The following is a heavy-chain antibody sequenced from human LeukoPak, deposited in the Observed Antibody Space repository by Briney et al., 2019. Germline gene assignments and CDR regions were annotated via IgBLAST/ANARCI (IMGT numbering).Heavy chain of an antibody. CDR2: IYYSGST. CDR3: ARDRDWFDP. CDR1: GGSISSSSYY. V-gene: IGHV4-39*07. J-gene: IGHJ5*02. Sequence: PSETLSLTCTVSGGSISSSSYYWGWIRQPPGKGLEWIGSIYYSGSTYYNPSLKSRVTISVDTSKNQFSLKLSSVTAADTAVYYCARDRDWFDPWGQGTLVTVSS.